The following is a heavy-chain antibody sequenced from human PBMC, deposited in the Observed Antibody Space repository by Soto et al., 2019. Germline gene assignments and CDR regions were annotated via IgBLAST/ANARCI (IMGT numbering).Heavy chain of an antibody. CDR2: INTNTGNP. CDR1: GYTFTSYA. J-gene: IGHJ6*02. Sequence: GASVKVSCKASGYTFTSYALNWVRRAPGQGIEWMGWINTNTGNPTYAQGFTGRFVFSLDTSVSTAYLQICSLKAEDTAVYYCARGGSYDILTGYYLWGYYYYGMDVWGQGTTVTVSS. D-gene: IGHD3-9*01. V-gene: IGHV7-4-1*01. CDR3: ARGGSYDILTGYYLWGYYYYGMDV.